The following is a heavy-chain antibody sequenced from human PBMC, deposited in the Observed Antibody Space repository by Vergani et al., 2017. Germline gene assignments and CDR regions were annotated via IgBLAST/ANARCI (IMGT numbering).Heavy chain of an antibody. CDR2: ISYDGTQK. CDR3: ARDRSRSYGGYYYYYGMDV. V-gene: IGHV3-30*03. CDR1: GFTSSYYG. Sequence: QVHLVESGGGVVQPGRSLRLSCVVSGFTSSYYGMHWVRQAPGKGLEWVAVISYDGTQKYYADSVKGRFTISRDNSKSTLYLQMNSLRTEDTAVYYCARDRSRSYGGYYYYYGMDVWGQGTTVTVSS. D-gene: IGHD6-13*01. J-gene: IGHJ6*02.